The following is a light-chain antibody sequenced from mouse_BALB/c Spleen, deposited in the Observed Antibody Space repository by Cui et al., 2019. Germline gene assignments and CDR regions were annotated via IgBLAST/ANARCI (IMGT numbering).Light chain of an antibody. Sequence: QIFFTQSTTPLFASPGEKVTMTCSASSSVSYMYWYQQKPRSSPKPWIYLTSNLASGVPARFSGSGSGTSYSLTISSMEAEDAATYYCQQWSSNPWTFGGGTKLEIK. CDR1: SSVSY. J-gene: IGKJ1*01. CDR2: LTS. V-gene: IGKV4-68*01. CDR3: QQWSSNPWT.